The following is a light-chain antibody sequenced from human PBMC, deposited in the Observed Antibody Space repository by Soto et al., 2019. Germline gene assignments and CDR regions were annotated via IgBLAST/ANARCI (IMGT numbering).Light chain of an antibody. CDR2: KAS. CDR3: QQYKTYPLT. J-gene: IGKJ4*01. CDR1: QSISSW. V-gene: IGKV1-5*03. Sequence: DIQMTQSPSTLSASVGDRVTITCRASQSISSWLAWYQQKPGKAPKFLIYKASNLEDGVPSRFSGSGSETEFTLTISALQPDDFATYYCQQYKTYPLTFGGGTRVEIK.